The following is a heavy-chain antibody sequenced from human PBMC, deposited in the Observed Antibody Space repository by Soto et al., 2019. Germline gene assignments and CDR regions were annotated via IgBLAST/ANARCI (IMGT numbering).Heavy chain of an antibody. Sequence: ASVKVSCKASGYTFTIYGISWVRQAPGQGLEWMGWISAYNGNTNYAQKLQGRVTMTTDTSTSTAYMELRSLRSDDTAVYYCARVTSRSAAGDFDYWGQGNLVTVYS. CDR1: GYTFTIYG. CDR3: ARVTSRSAAGDFDY. CDR2: ISAYNGNT. D-gene: IGHD6-6*01. V-gene: IGHV1-18*01. J-gene: IGHJ4*02.